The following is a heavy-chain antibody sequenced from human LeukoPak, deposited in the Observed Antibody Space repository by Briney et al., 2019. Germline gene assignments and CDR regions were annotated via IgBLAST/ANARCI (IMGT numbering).Heavy chain of an antibody. D-gene: IGHD1-26*01. CDR2: IYYSGST. J-gene: IGHJ4*02. V-gene: IGHV4-31*03. CDR1: GGSISSGGYY. CDR3: ATGTGDSGTYYFDY. Sequence: SETLSLTCTVSGGSISSGGYYWSWIRQHPGKGLEWIGYIYYSGSTYYNPSLKSRVTISVDMSKNQFSLKLSSVTAADTAVYYCATGTGDSGTYYFDYWGQGTLVTVSS.